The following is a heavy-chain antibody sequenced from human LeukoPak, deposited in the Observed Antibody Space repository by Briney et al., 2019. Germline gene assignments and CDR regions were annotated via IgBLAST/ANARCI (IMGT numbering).Heavy chain of an antibody. Sequence: SQTLSLTCVISGDSVSRTDAGWNWIRQSPSRGLEWLGRIYYRSQWYGDDAPSVKGRITINPDTSKNQFSLQLNSVTPEDTAVYYCARDQDPEGLGYWGQGTLVTVSS. J-gene: IGHJ4*02. CDR2: IYYRSQWYG. V-gene: IGHV6-1*01. CDR1: GDSVSRTDAG. CDR3: ARDQDPEGLGY.